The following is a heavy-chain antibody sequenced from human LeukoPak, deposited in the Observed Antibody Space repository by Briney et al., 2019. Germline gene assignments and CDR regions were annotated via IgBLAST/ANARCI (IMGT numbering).Heavy chain of an antibody. Sequence: GGSLRLSCAASGFTFSDYYMSWLRQAPGKGLEWVSYISSSGSTIYYADSVKGRFTISRDNAKNSLYLQMNSLRAEDTAVYYCARDRTMDNYGMDVWGQGTTVTVSS. CDR2: ISSSGSTI. CDR3: ARDRTMDNYGMDV. D-gene: IGHD4/OR15-4a*01. V-gene: IGHV3-11*01. CDR1: GFTFSDYY. J-gene: IGHJ6*02.